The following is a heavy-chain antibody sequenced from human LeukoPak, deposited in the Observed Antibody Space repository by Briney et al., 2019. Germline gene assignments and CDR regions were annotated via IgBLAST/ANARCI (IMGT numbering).Heavy chain of an antibody. CDR1: GYSFTSHW. D-gene: IGHD5-12*01. Sequence: GESLKISCKGSGYSFTSHWIGWVRQMPGKGLEWMGIIYPGDSDTRYSPSFQGQVTISADKSISTAYLQWSSLKASDTAMYYCARQSVDIVATIYFDYWGQGTLVTVSS. CDR3: ARQSVDIVATIYFDY. CDR2: IYPGDSDT. V-gene: IGHV5-51*01. J-gene: IGHJ4*02.